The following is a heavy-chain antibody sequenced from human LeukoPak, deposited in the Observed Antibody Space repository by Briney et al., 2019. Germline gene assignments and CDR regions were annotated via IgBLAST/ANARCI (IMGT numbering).Heavy chain of an antibody. V-gene: IGHV4-39*01. D-gene: IGHD2-2*01. CDR1: GGSISSSSYY. CDR2: IYYSGST. Sequence: SETLSLTCTVSGGSISSSSYYWGWIRQPPGKGLEWIGSIYYSGSTYYNPSLKSRVTISVDTSKNQFSLKLSSVTAADTAVYYCARATRPLIVVVPAAPLSWGQGTLVTVSS. CDR3: ARATRPLIVVVPAAPLS. J-gene: IGHJ4*02.